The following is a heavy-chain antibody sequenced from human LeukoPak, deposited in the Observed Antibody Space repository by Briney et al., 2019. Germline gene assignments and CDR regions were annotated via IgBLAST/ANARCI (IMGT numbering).Heavy chain of an antibody. D-gene: IGHD3-16*01. CDR2: IYSSGST. J-gene: IGHJ4*02. CDR1: GGSISRYY. CDR3: ARTEEIRGADY. V-gene: IGHV4-59*08. Sequence: SETLSLTCTVSGGSISRYYWSWIRQPPGKGLEYIGYIYSSGSTNYNPSLKSRLTMSVDTSKNQFSLKLSSVTAADTAVYYCARTEEIRGADYWGQGTLVTVSS.